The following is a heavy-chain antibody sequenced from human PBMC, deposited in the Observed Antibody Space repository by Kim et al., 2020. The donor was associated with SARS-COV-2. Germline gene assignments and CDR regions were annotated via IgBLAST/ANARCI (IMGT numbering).Heavy chain of an antibody. CDR3: ARSYYNWALGTNRYFDY. J-gene: IGHJ4*02. CDR2: IYPGDSDT. CDR1: GYSFNTYW. V-gene: IGHV5-51*01. Sequence: GESLKISCKTSGYSFNTYWIGWVRQMPGKGLEWMGIIYPGDSDTRYNPSFQGQVTISVDRSISAAYLQWSSLKASDSAMYYCARSYYNWALGTNRYFDYWGQGSLVTVSS. D-gene: IGHD3-16*02.